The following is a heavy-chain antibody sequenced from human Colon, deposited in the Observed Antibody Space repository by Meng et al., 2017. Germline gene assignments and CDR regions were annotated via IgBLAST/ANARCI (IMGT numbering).Heavy chain of an antibody. Sequence: QVQLQGSGPGFVRPSEPLSLTCTVSGASVSSDSHYWSWIRQSPGKGLEWIGYIYYTGNTNYNPSLASRVSMSLDTSKNHFSLHLTSVTAADTAIYYCARVNGDFDEAWFDPWGQGTLVTVSS. CDR2: IYYTGNT. J-gene: IGHJ5*02. CDR3: ARVNGDFDEAWFDP. V-gene: IGHV4-61*03. D-gene: IGHD4-17*01. CDR1: GASVSSDSHY.